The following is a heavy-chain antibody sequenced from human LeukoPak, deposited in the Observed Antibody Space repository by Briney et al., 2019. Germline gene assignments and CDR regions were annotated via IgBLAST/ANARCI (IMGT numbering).Heavy chain of an antibody. CDR2: IYYSGST. Sequence: KASETLSLTCTVSGGSISSSSYYWGWIRQPPGKGLEWIGSIYYSGSTYYNPSLKSRVTISVDTSKNQFSLKLSSVTAADTAVYYCARGAYGGYAAAGIPRARLAGRQFDPWGQGTLVTVSS. D-gene: IGHD5-12*01. V-gene: IGHV4-39*07. CDR3: ARGAYGGYAAAGIPRARLAGRQFDP. CDR1: GGSISSSSYY. J-gene: IGHJ5*02.